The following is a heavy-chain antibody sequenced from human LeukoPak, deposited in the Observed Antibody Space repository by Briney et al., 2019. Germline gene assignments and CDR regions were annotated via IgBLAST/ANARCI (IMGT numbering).Heavy chain of an antibody. J-gene: IGHJ5*02. CDR2: IKQDGSQK. D-gene: IGHD1-7*01. CDR3: ARGQTTFDP. V-gene: IGHV3-7*01. Sequence: GGSLRLSCIVSGFAFGNYWMSWVRQTPGKGLEWVANIKQDGSQKYYVDSVKGRFTISRDNAKNSLYLQMNSLRAEDTAVYYCARGQTTFDPWGQGTLVTVSS. CDR1: GFAFGNYW.